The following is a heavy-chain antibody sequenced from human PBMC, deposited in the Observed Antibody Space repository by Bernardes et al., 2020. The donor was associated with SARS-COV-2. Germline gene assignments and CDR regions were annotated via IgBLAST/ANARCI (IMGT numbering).Heavy chain of an antibody. CDR3: ARDGLGVGMNPGGSEYTWFDP. CDR1: GESLSGHH. CDR2: INEGGTT. V-gene: IGHV4-34*01. J-gene: IGHJ5*02. Sequence: SETLSLTCAVFGESLSGHHWSWIRQPPGNGLEWIGEINEGGTTTYNPSLKSRVTISVDTSKKQFSLKLSSVTAADTAVYYCARDGLGVGMNPGGSEYTWFDPWGQGTLVTVSS. D-gene: IGHD3-3*01.